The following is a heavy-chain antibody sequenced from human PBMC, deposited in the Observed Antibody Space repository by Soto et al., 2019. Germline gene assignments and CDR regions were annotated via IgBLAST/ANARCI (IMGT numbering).Heavy chain of an antibody. D-gene: IGHD6-13*01. J-gene: IGHJ4*02. CDR2: MSDSGSK. V-gene: IGHV4-59*01. CDR1: CASITSSF. Sequence: SEALFLTWTVSCASITSSFWSWLRPPPGKGPEWIGYMSDSGSKNYRPSLKSRVTISIERSKNQLSLNLSSVTAADTAVYYCARSQLAAGGKPYFFDSWGQGILVTVSS. CDR3: ARSQLAAGGKPYFFDS.